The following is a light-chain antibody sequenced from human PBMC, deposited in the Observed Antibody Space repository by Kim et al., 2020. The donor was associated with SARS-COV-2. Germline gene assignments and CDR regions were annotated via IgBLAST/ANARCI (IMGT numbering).Light chain of an antibody. V-gene: IGLV3-9*01. CDR2: RDS. CDR3: QVWDSSTVV. CDR1: SIGSIN. Sequence: VALGQTARITGGGTSIGSINVHWYQQKPGQAPVLVIYRDSNRPSGIPERFSGSNSGNTATLTISRAQAGDEADYYCQVWDSSTVVFGGGTQLTVL. J-gene: IGLJ2*01.